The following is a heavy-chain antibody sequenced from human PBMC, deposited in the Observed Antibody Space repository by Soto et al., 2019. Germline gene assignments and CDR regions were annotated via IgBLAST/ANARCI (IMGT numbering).Heavy chain of an antibody. D-gene: IGHD6-6*01. J-gene: IGHJ5*02. Sequence: QVQLVQSGAEVKKPGSSVKVSCKASGGTFSSSTISWVRQAPGQGLEWMGRIIPILGIANYAQKFQGRVTITADKSTSTAYMELSSLRSEDTAVYYCAREKGGRIAARPVGWFDPWGQGTLVTVSS. CDR2: IIPILGIA. V-gene: IGHV1-69*08. CDR3: AREKGGRIAARPVGWFDP. CDR1: GGTFSSST.